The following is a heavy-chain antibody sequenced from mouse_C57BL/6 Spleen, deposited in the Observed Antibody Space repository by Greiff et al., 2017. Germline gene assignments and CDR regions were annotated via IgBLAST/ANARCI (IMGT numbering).Heavy chain of an antibody. D-gene: IGHD1-1*01. CDR3: ARDWRNYYGSSYFDY. CDR2: ISDGGSYT. CDR1: GFTFSSYA. Sequence: DVKLVESGGGLVKPGGSLKLSCAASGFTFSSYAMSWVRQTPEKRLEWVATISDGGSYTYYPDNVKGRFTISRDNAKNNLYLQMSHLKSEDTAMYYCARDWRNYYGSSYFDYWGQGTTLTVSS. V-gene: IGHV5-4*01. J-gene: IGHJ2*01.